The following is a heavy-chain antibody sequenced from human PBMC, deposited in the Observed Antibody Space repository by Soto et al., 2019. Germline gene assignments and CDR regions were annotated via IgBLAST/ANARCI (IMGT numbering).Heavy chain of an antibody. D-gene: IGHD3-10*01. V-gene: IGHV1-24*01. Sequence: GASVKVSCKVSGYTHTELSMHWVRQAPGKGLEWMGGFDPEDGETIYVQKFQGRVTMTEDTSTDTAYMELSSLRSEDTAVYYCATRRFMVRGVSAFDYWGQGTLVTVSS. CDR1: GYTHTELS. CDR2: FDPEDGET. J-gene: IGHJ4*02. CDR3: ATRRFMVRGVSAFDY.